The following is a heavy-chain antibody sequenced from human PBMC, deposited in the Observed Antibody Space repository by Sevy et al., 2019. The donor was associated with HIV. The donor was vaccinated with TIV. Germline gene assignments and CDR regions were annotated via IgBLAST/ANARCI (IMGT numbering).Heavy chain of an antibody. V-gene: IGHV3-49*03. CDR1: GFTFGDYA. D-gene: IGHD3-22*01. CDR3: TTDIRQPYYYDSSGPVSLDY. J-gene: IGHJ4*02. CDR2: IRSKAYRGKT. Sequence: GGSLRLSCTASGFTFGDYAMSWFRQAPGKGLEWVGFIRSKAYRGKTEYAASVKGRFTISRDDSKSIAYLQMNSLNTEDTAVYYCTTDIRQPYYYDSSGPVSLDYWGQGTLVTVS.